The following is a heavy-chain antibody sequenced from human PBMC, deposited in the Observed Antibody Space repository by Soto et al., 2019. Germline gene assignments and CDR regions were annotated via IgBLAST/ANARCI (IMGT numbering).Heavy chain of an antibody. CDR2: ISSSSSYI. V-gene: IGHV3-21*01. CDR3: ARDQGRIAVPAAAFDI. CDR1: GFTFSSYS. J-gene: IGHJ3*02. D-gene: IGHD6-19*01. Sequence: GGSLRLSCAASGFTFSSYSMNWVRQAPGKGLEWVSSISSSSSYIYYADSVKGRFTISRDNAKNSLYLQMNSLRAEDTAVYYCARDQGRIAVPAAAFDIWGQGTMVTVSS.